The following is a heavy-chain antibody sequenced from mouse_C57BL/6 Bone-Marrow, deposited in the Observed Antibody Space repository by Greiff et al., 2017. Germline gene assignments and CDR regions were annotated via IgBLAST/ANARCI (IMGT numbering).Heavy chain of an antibody. V-gene: IGHV5-17*01. CDR1: GFTFSDYG. CDR3: ARDTNY. CDR2: ISSGSSTI. Sequence: EVKLVESGGGLVKPGGSLKLSCAASGFTFSDYGMHWVRQAPEKGLEWVAYISSGSSTIYYADTVKGRFTISRDNAKNTLFLQMTSLRSEDTAMYYCARDTNYWGQGTTLTVSS. J-gene: IGHJ2*01.